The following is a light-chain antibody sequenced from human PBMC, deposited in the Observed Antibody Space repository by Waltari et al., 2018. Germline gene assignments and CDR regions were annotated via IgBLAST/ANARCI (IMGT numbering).Light chain of an antibody. CDR2: VTSDGSH. Sequence: QLVLTQSPSASASLGASVKLTCTLSSGLSSNVIAWLQQQPEKGPRYLMKVTSDGSHSKGDEIPDRFSGSSSGAERYLTISSLQSEDEAYYYCQTGGHGTWVFGGGTKLTVL. V-gene: IGLV4-69*01. J-gene: IGLJ3*02. CDR1: SGLSSNV. CDR3: QTGGHGTWV.